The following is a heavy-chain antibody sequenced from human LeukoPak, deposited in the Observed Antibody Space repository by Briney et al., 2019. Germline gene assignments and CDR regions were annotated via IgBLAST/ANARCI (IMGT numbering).Heavy chain of an antibody. J-gene: IGHJ4*02. Sequence: GGSLRLSCAASGFTFDDYAMHWVRQAPGKGLEWVSGISWNSGSIGYADSVKGRFTISRDNAKNSLYLQMNSLRAEDMALYYCAKDTMVRGVTFHYFDYWGQGTLVTVSS. CDR3: AKDTMVRGVTFHYFDY. CDR2: ISWNSGSI. D-gene: IGHD3-10*01. V-gene: IGHV3-9*03. CDR1: GFTFDDYA.